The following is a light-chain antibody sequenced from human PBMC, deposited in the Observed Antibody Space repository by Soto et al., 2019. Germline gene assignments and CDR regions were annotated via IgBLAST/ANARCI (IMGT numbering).Light chain of an antibody. V-gene: IGLV2-14*03. CDR3: TSYTTSITYV. CDR2: DVS. J-gene: IGLJ1*01. Sequence: QSALTQPASVSGSPGQSITISCTGTSSDFGDFNYVFWYQQYPGKAPKLLIYDVSNRPSGVSNRFSGSKSGDTASLTISGLQAEDEADYYCTSYTTSITYVFGTGTKVTVL. CDR1: SSDFGDFNY.